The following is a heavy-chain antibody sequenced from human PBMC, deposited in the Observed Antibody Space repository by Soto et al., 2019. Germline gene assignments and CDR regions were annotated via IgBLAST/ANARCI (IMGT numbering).Heavy chain of an antibody. V-gene: IGHV4-59*01. CDR2: IYYSGST. CDR3: ARSRWDSNWFDP. Sequence: SETLSLTCTVSGDSISSYYWNWIRQPPGRGLEWIGYIYYSGSTTYNPSLRSPVTISVDTSKNQFSLKLSSVTAADTAVYYCARSRWDSNWFDPWGQGILVTVSS. D-gene: IGHD1-26*01. J-gene: IGHJ5*02. CDR1: GDSISSYY.